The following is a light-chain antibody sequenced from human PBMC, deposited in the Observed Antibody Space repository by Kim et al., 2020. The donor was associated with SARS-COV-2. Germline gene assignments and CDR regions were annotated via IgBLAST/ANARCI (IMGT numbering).Light chain of an antibody. CDR3: ATRDDSLDAWV. J-gene: IGLJ3*02. Sequence: QSVLTQPPSASGTPGQRVTISCSGSNSNIAVNAVHWYQQLPGTAPKLLIYRDNQRPSGVPDRFSASKSGTSASLALSGLLSEDEADYYCATRDDSLDAWVFGGGTKLTVL. V-gene: IGLV1-44*01. CDR1: NSNIAVNA. CDR2: RDN.